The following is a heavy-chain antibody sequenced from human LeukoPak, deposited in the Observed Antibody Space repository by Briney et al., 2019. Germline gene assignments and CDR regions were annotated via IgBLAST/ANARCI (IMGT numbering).Heavy chain of an antibody. CDR3: ARGYYYDSLDAFNI. Sequence: PSETLSLTCTVSGGSISNSYWSWIRQSAGKGLEWIGRIYTSGSTNYNPFLKSRVTISVDKSKNQFSLKLSSVTAADTAAYYCARGYYYDSLDAFNIWGQGTMVTVSS. CDR2: IYTSGST. V-gene: IGHV4-4*07. J-gene: IGHJ3*02. CDR1: GGSISNSY. D-gene: IGHD3-22*01.